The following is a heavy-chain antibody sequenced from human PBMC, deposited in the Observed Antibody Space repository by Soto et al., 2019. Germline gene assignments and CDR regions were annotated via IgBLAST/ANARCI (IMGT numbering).Heavy chain of an antibody. CDR2: ISYDGSNK. Sequence: GGSLRLSCAASGFTFSSYAMHWVRQAPGKGLEWVAVISYDGSNKYYADSVKGRFTISRDNSKNTLYLQMNSLRAEDTAVYYCAGDERYYYDSSGSNWFDPWGQGTLVTVSS. D-gene: IGHD3-22*01. CDR1: GFTFSSYA. V-gene: IGHV3-30-3*01. J-gene: IGHJ5*02. CDR3: AGDERYYYDSSGSNWFDP.